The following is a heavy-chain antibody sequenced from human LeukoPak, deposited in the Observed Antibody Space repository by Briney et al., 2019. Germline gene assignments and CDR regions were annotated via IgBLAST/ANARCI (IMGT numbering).Heavy chain of an antibody. D-gene: IGHD2-2*01. CDR2: INPNSGGT. CDR1: GYTFTGYY. J-gene: IGHJ6*02. V-gene: IGHV1-2*02. Sequence: ASVKVSWKASGYTFTGYYMHWVRQAPGQGLEWMGWINPNSGGTNYAQKFQGRVTMTRDTSISTAYMELSRLRSDDTAVYYCARDQNYCSSTSCFYYYYYGMDVWGQGTTVTVSS. CDR3: ARDQNYCSSTSCFYYYYYGMDV.